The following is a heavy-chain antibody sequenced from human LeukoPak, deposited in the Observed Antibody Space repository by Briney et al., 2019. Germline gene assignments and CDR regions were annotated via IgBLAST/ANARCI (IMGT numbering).Heavy chain of an antibody. J-gene: IGHJ4*02. V-gene: IGHV4-39*07. D-gene: IGHD1-26*01. Sequence: SETLSLTCTVSGGSISSSSYYWGWIRQPPGKGLEWIGSIFYSGSTYYNPSLKSRVTISLDTSKNQFSLKLSSVTAADTAVYYCARGWYNGSYRFDYWGQGTLVTVSS. CDR2: IFYSGST. CDR1: GGSISSSSYY. CDR3: ARGWYNGSYRFDY.